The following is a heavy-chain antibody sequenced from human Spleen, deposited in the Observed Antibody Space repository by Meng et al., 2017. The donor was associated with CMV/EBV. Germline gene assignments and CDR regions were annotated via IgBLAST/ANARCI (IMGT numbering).Heavy chain of an antibody. V-gene: IGHV3-66*02. CDR3: ARGPPLDSSLDWFDP. D-gene: IGHD3/OR15-3a*01. CDR1: GLTVHSNC. J-gene: IGHJ5*02. CDR2: VAFGGGT. Sequence: SGLTVHSNCFTCIRHAPWMGLEWVAIVAFGGGTYYADPVTGRFTISRDASKYPVSLQMNSLGFEDPGVYYCARGPPLDSSLDWFDPWGQGTLVTVSS.